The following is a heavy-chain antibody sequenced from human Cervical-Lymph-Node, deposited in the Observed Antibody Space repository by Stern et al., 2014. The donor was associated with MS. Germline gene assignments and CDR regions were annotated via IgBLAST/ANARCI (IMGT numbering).Heavy chain of an antibody. CDR2: IFPGGYDI. CDR1: GYTFTSYW. Sequence: VQLVQSGPEVKRPGESLKISCQASGYTFTSYWIGWVRQMPGKGLEWIAIIFPGGYDIRYSPSFQGQVPIPAEKSSSTAYLQWNNLKASDTAIYYCARQRYFDYWGQGTLVTVSS. CDR3: ARQRYFDY. J-gene: IGHJ4*02. V-gene: IGHV5-51*01.